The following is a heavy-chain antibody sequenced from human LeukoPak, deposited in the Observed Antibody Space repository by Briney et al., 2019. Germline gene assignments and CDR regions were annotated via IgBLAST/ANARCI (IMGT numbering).Heavy chain of an antibody. D-gene: IGHD3-9*01. CDR1: GYTLTELS. Sequence: ASVKVSRKVSGYTLTELSMHWVRQAPGKGLEWMGGFDPEDGETIYAQKFQGRVTMTEDTSTDTAYMELSSLRSEDTAVYYCATVQGGVLRYFGDEDYFDYWGQGTLVTVSS. J-gene: IGHJ4*02. V-gene: IGHV1-24*01. CDR3: ATVQGGVLRYFGDEDYFDY. CDR2: FDPEDGET.